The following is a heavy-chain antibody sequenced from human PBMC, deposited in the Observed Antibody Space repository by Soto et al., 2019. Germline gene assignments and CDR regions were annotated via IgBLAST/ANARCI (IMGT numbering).Heavy chain of an antibody. Sequence: VQLVESGGDVVQPGRSLRLSCAASGFTFSTYGMHWVRQAPGKGLEWVAGIRYDGSNQYYADSVKGQFTISRDNSKNTLYMQMDSLRADDTAVYYCARDFTAGATYSGPSYYAMDVWGQGTTVIVSS. CDR1: GFTFSTYG. J-gene: IGHJ6*02. CDR2: IRYDGSNQ. CDR3: ARDFTAGATYSGPSYYAMDV. V-gene: IGHV3-33*01. D-gene: IGHD1-26*01.